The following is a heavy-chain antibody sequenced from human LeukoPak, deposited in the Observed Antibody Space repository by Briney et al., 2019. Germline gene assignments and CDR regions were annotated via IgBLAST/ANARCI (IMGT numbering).Heavy chain of an antibody. CDR3: ARGRLTSSWYYFDY. Sequence: GGSLRLSCAASGFTFSTYSMNWVRQAPGKGLEWVSFTDTSTNYIYYGESMKGRFTISRDNAQNSLYLHMNGLRPEDTAVYYCARGRLTSSWYYFDYWGQGTLVTVSS. D-gene: IGHD6-19*01. V-gene: IGHV3-21*01. CDR2: TDTSTNYI. CDR1: GFTFSTYS. J-gene: IGHJ4*02.